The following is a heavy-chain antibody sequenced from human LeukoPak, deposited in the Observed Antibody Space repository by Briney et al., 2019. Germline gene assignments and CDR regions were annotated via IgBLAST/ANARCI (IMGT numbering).Heavy chain of an antibody. D-gene: IGHD1-26*01. Sequence: PGGSLRLSCSASGFTFSSYSMHWVRQAPGKGLEYVSAISSSGGTTYYADSVKGSFTISRDNSKSTLYLQMSSLRTEDTAVYYCVKNNGSYYHFDYWGQGTLVTVSS. V-gene: IGHV3-64D*09. CDR2: ISSSGGTT. CDR1: GFTFSSYS. CDR3: VKNNGSYYHFDY. J-gene: IGHJ4*02.